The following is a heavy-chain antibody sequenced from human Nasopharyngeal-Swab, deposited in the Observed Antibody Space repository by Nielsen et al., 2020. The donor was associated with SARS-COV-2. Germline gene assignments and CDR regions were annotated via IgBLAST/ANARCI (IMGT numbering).Heavy chain of an antibody. CDR3: ARDRTFVAGAPPFDI. V-gene: IGHV1-3*01. Sequence: ASVKVSCKSSGYTFTQYAIHWVRQAPGQGLEGMGWINAGNGDTKYSQKIQDRVTITSDTSATTVYMQLSSLTSEDTAVYFCARDRTFVAGAPPFDIWGQGTMVTVSS. D-gene: IGHD3-16*01. CDR1: GYTFTQYA. J-gene: IGHJ3*02. CDR2: INAGNGDT.